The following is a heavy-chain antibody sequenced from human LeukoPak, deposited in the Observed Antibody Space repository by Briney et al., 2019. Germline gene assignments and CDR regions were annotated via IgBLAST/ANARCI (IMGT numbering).Heavy chain of an antibody. CDR3: TRDLSGHYSIDY. CDR2: ISNNGRNK. D-gene: IGHD3-22*01. J-gene: IGHJ4*02. V-gene: IGHV3-30*04. CDR1: GFTFSTYA. Sequence: GGSLRLSCAASGFTFSTYAIHWVRQAPGKGLEWVAFISNNGRNKDYADSVKGRFTISRDNSKNTLYLQVNSLRPEDTAVYYCTRDLSGHYSIDYWGQGTLVTVSS.